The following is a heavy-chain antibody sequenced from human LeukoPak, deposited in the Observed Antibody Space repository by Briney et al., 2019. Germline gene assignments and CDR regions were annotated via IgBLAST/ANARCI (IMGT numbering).Heavy chain of an antibody. D-gene: IGHD5-18*01. CDR1: GFTFSDYY. J-gene: IGHJ6*02. CDR2: ISSSGSTI. Sequence: GGSLRLSCVTSGFTFSDYYMSWIRQAPGKGLEWVSYISSSGSTIYYADSVKGRFTISRGNAKNSLYLQMNSLRAEDTAVYYCAREEIVDTAMDPQLGMDVWGQGTTVTVSS. CDR3: AREEIVDTAMDPQLGMDV. V-gene: IGHV3-11*01.